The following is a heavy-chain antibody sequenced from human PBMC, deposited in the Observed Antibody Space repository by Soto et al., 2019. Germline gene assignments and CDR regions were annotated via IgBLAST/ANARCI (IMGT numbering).Heavy chain of an antibody. Sequence: GGSLRLSCAASGFTVSSNYMSWVRQAPGKGLEWVSVIYSGGSTYYADSVKGRFTISRDNSKNTLYLQMNSLRAEDTAVYYCASGNPAGAGGLHGALDICGRGTMVTVSS. D-gene: IGHD6-13*01. CDR1: GFTVSSNY. CDR2: IYSGGST. CDR3: ASGNPAGAGGLHGALDI. J-gene: IGHJ3*02. V-gene: IGHV3-53*01.